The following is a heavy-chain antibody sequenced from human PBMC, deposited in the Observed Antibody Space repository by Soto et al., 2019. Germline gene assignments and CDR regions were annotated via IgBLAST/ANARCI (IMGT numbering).Heavy chain of an antibody. CDR2: ISGSGGST. CDR3: AKDDRASGSLYVYYFDY. Sequence: PGGSLRLTCAASGFTFSSYAMSWVRQAPGKGLEWVSAISGSGGSTYYADSVKGRFTISRDTSKNTLYLQMNSLSAEDTAVYYCAKDDRASGSLYVYYFDYWGQGTLVTVSS. CDR1: GFTFSSYA. V-gene: IGHV3-23*01. D-gene: IGHD1-26*01. J-gene: IGHJ4*02.